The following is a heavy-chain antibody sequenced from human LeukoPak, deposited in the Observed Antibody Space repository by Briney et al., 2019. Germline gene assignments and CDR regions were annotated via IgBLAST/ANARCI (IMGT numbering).Heavy chain of an antibody. CDR2: IYYSGST. V-gene: IGHV4-59*01. Sequence: PSETLSLTCTVSGGSISSYYWSWIRQPPGKGLEWIGYIYYSGSTNYNPSLKSRVTISVDTSKNQFSLKLSSVTAADTAVYYCAREGYSYGPLDYRGQGTLVTVSS. CDR3: AREGYSYGPLDY. CDR1: GGSISSYY. J-gene: IGHJ4*02. D-gene: IGHD5-18*01.